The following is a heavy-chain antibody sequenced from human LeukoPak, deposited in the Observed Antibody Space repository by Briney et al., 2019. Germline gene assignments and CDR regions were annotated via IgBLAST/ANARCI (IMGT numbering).Heavy chain of an antibody. CDR2: ISANSGDT. CDR3: ARRGPMGSAWGFDY. Sequence: ASVKVSCKASGYTFTINGISWVRQAPGRGLEWMGWISANSGDTIYAEKFHGRVTLTRDTSTGTAYMELRRLRSDDTAVYYCARRGPMGSAWGFDYWGQGTLVTVSS. D-gene: IGHD3-10*01. V-gene: IGHV1-18*01. J-gene: IGHJ4*02. CDR1: GYTFTING.